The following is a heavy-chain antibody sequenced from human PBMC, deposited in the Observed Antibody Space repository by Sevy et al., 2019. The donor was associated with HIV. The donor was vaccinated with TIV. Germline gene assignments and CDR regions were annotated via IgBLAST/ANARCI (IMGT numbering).Heavy chain of an antibody. J-gene: IGHJ5*02. CDR2: ISSSGSSI. Sequence: GESLKISCTGSGFTFSSYDMNWVRQAPGKGLEWVSKISSSGSSIYYADSVKGRFTISRDNAKNSLNLQMNSLRAEDTAVYYCTRNGGAFDNGFDPWGQGTLVTVSS. V-gene: IGHV3-48*03. CDR1: GFTFSSYD. D-gene: IGHD2-8*01. CDR3: TRNGGAFDNGFDP.